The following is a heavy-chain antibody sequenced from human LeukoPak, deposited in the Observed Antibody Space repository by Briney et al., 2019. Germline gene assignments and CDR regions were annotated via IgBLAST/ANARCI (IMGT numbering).Heavy chain of an antibody. Sequence: ASVKVSCKASGYTFTGYYMHWVRQAPGQGLEWMGWINPNSGGTNYAQKFQGRVTMTRDTSISTAYMELSRLRSDDTAAYYCARAGLYYDSSGYYSGWFDPWGQGTLVTVSS. D-gene: IGHD3-22*01. V-gene: IGHV1-2*02. J-gene: IGHJ5*02. CDR3: ARAGLYYDSSGYYSGWFDP. CDR2: INPNSGGT. CDR1: GYTFTGYY.